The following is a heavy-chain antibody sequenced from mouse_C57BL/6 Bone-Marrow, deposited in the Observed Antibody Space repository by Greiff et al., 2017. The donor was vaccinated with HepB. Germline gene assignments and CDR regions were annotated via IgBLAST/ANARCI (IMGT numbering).Heavy chain of an antibody. D-gene: IGHD5-1-1*01. Sequence: QVQLQQPGAELVMPGASVKLSCKASGYTFTSYWMHWVKQSPGQGLEWIGEIDPSDSYTNYNQKFKGKSTLTVDKSSSTAYMQLSSLTSEDSAVYYCAREGIPDFDYWGQGTTLTVSS. CDR1: GYTFTSYW. CDR2: IDPSDSYT. J-gene: IGHJ2*01. V-gene: IGHV1-69*01. CDR3: AREGIPDFDY.